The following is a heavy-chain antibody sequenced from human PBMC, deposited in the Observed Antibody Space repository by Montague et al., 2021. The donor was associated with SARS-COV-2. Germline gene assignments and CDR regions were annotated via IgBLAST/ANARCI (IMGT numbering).Heavy chain of an antibody. CDR2: INHSGTT. CDR3: AGWEPETLTVIGFRGKDAIDF. D-gene: IGHD1-26*01. V-gene: IGHV4-34*01. J-gene: IGHJ4*02. CDR1: GGSFSGYY. Sequence: SETLSLTCAVYGGSFSGYYWTWIRQSPGKGLEWIAEINHSGTTNYNFNPSLRSRVTISVDKSKSQFSPKLSSVTAADTGVYYCAGWEPETLTVIGFRGKDAIDFWGKGTMVTVSS.